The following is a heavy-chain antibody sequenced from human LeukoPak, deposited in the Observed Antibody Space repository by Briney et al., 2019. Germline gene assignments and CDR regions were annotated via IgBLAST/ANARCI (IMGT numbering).Heavy chain of an antibody. CDR1: GGTFTSYA. D-gene: IGHD6-19*01. CDR2: IIPIFGIA. J-gene: IGHJ5*02. Sequence: ASVKVSCKASGGTFTSYAISWVRQAPGQGLEWMGRIIPIFGIANYAKKFQGRVTITADKSTSTAYMELSSLRSEDTAVYDCARDSTAVAGGNWFDPWGQGTLVTVSS. CDR3: ARDSTAVAGGNWFDP. V-gene: IGHV1-69*04.